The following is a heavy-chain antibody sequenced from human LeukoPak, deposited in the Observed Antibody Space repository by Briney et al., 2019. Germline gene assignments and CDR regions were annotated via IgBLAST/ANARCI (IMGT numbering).Heavy chain of an antibody. J-gene: IGHJ4*02. CDR3: AKEGSVITHTPFDY. D-gene: IGHD3-22*01. V-gene: IGHV3-23*01. CDR2: ISGSGGST. CDR1: GFTFSSYG. Sequence: GGSLRLSCAASGFTFSSYGMHWVRQAPGKGLEWVSAISGSGGSTYYADSVKGRFTISRDNSKNTLYLQMNSLRAEDTAVYYCAKEGSVITHTPFDYWGQGTLVTVSS.